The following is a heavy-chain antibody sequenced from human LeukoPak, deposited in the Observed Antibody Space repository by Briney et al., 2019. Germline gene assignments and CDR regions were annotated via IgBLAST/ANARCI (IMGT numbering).Heavy chain of an antibody. Sequence: PGGSLRLSCAASGFTFDDYAMHWVRQAPGKGLEWVSGISWNSGSIGYADSVKGRFTISRDSAKNSLYLQMNSLRAEDTALYYCAKDAYYYDSSGPMDVWGQGTTVTVSS. CDR2: ISWNSGSI. CDR3: AKDAYYYDSSGPMDV. V-gene: IGHV3-9*01. J-gene: IGHJ6*02. CDR1: GFTFDDYA. D-gene: IGHD3-22*01.